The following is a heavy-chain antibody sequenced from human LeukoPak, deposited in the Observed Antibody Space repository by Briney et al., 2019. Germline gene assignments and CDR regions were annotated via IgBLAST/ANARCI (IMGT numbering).Heavy chain of an antibody. CDR1: TFTVIDHY. J-gene: IGHJ6*02. CDR2: IYPGGST. CDR3: ARGAGVSHYYYYAMDI. D-gene: IGHD2-21*01. Sequence: GGSLRLSCAASTFTVIDHYMTWVRQAPGRGLEWLAAIYPGGSTYYADSVKGRFTISRDKSKNTLYLQMNTLGAEETAVYYCARGAGVSHYYYYAMDIWGQGTTVTVSS. V-gene: IGHV3-66*02.